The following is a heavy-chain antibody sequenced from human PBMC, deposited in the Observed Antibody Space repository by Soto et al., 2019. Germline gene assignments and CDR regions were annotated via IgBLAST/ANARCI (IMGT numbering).Heavy chain of an antibody. CDR2: IYYSGST. J-gene: IGHJ5*02. Sequence: QVQLQESGPGLVKPSQTLSLTCTVSGGSISSGGYYWSWIRQHPGKGLEWIGYIYYSGSTYYNPSLKSRVTISVDTSKNQFSLKLSSVTAADTAVYYCVRDYCGGDCYLFDPWGQGTLVTVSS. CDR3: VRDYCGGDCYLFDP. D-gene: IGHD2-21*02. V-gene: IGHV4-31*03. CDR1: GGSISSGGYY.